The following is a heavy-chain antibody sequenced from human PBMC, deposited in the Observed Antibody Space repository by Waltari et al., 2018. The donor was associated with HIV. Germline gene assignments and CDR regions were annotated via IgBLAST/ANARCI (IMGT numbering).Heavy chain of an antibody. CDR2: IHYSGRS. Sequence: QVQLRESGPGLVKPSETLSLTCTVPGGSISVSYRSWIRQPPGKGLEWIGYIHYSGRSNYRPSLKSRVTISVDTSKNQFSLKLRSVTAADTAVYYCARGHYYDGSGAYYYYGMDVWGQGTTVTVS. D-gene: IGHD3-22*01. CDR1: GGSISVSY. CDR3: ARGHYYDGSGAYYYYGMDV. J-gene: IGHJ6*02. V-gene: IGHV4-59*01.